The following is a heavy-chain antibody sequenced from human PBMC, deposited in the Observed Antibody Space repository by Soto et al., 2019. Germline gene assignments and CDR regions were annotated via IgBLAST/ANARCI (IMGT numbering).Heavy chain of an antibody. J-gene: IGHJ5*02. CDR3: ARGGRPRIAPGGWFDP. D-gene: IGHD3-16*01. CDR1: GFTFSSYS. V-gene: IGHV3-48*01. Sequence: GGSLRLSCAASGFTFSSYSMNWVRQAPGKGLEWVSYISSSSSTIYYADSVKGRFTISRDNAKNSLYLQMNSLRAEDTAVYYCARGGRPRIAPGGWFDPWGQGTLVTVSS. CDR2: ISSSSSTI.